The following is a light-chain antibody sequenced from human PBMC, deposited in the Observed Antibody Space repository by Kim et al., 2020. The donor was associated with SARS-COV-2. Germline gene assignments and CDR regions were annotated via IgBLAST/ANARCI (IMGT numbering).Light chain of an antibody. Sequence: ASLGDRVTLTCLAGHGFRNYLAWYQQKPGKVPKLLIYAASTLQSGVPSRFSGSGSGTDFALTISSLQPEDVATYYCQKYDSAPWAFGQGTKVDIK. CDR3: QKYDSAPWA. V-gene: IGKV1-27*01. CDR1: HGFRNY. J-gene: IGKJ1*01. CDR2: AAS.